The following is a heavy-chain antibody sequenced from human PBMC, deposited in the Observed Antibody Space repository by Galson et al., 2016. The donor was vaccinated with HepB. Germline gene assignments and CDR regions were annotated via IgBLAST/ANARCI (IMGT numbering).Heavy chain of an antibody. Sequence: SLRLSCAVSGFTFSDHYMDWVRQDPGKGLEWVGRSRNRARSYTTEYSASVKCRFTISRDVSKNSLYLQMNTLKTEDTAVYYCVRAPEYGGGRFYEYFWGQGTLVIVSS. V-gene: IGHV3-72*01. CDR2: SRNRARSYTT. J-gene: IGHJ4*02. CDR1: GFTFSDHY. D-gene: IGHD2-21*01. CDR3: VRAPEYGGGRFYEYF.